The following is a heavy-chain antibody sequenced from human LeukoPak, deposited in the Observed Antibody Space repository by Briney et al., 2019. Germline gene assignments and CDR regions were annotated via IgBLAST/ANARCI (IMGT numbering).Heavy chain of an antibody. CDR3: ARDPWGWFGEGGFDY. CDR1: GGSISSGDYY. D-gene: IGHD3-10*01. CDR2: IYYSGST. J-gene: IGHJ4*02. V-gene: IGHV4-30-4*08. Sequence: SQTLSLTCTVSGGSISSGDYYWSWIRQPPGTGLEWIGYIYYSGSTYYNPSLKSRVTISVDTSKNQFSLKLSPVTAADTAVYYCARDPWGWFGEGGFDYWGQGTLVTVSS.